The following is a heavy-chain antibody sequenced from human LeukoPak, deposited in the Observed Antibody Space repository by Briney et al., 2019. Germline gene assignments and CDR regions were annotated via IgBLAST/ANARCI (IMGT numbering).Heavy chain of an antibody. Sequence: GGSLRLSCAASGFTFSSYGMHWVRQAPGKGLEWVAVIWYDGSNKYYADSVKGRFTISRDNSKNTLYLQMNSLRAEDTAVYYCAGAGYCSGGRCYHDFWGQGTLVTVSS. CDR3: AGAGYCSGGRCYHDF. D-gene: IGHD2-15*01. J-gene: IGHJ4*02. CDR1: GFTFSSYG. V-gene: IGHV3-33*01. CDR2: IWYDGSNK.